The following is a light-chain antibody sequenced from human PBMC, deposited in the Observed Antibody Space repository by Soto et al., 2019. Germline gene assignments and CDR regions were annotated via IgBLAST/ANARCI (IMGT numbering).Light chain of an antibody. CDR1: QSLLHSNGYNY. CDR3: MQALQTPRT. V-gene: IGKV2-28*01. Sequence: DIVMTQSPLSLPVTPGEPASISCRSSQSLLHSNGYNYLDWYLQKPGQSPQLLIYLGSNRASGAPDRFSGRGSGTDFTLKISRVEDEDVGVYYCMQALQTPRTLGQGTKADIK. J-gene: IGKJ1*01. CDR2: LGS.